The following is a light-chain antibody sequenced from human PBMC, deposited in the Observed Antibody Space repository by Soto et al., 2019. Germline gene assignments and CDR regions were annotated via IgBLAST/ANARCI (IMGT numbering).Light chain of an antibody. CDR1: QGIRND. V-gene: IGKV1-17*01. CDR3: QQSYSTRWT. Sequence: DIQMTQSPSSLSASVGDRVTITCRASQGIRNDLSWYQQKPGEAPKRLVYVASSLDGGVPARFSGSGSGTEFTLTISSLQPEDFATYYCQQSYSTRWTFGQGTKVEIK. CDR2: VAS. J-gene: IGKJ1*01.